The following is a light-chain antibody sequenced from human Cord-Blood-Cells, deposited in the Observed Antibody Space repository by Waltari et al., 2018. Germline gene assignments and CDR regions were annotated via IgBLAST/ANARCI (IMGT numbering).Light chain of an antibody. CDR2: KAS. Sequence: DIQMTQSPSTLSASVGDRVTINCRASQSISSWLAWYQQKPGKAPKLLIYKASSLESGVPSRFSGSGSGTEVTLTISSLQPDDFATYYCQQYNSPVYTFGQGTKLEIK. CDR1: QSISSW. V-gene: IGKV1-5*03. J-gene: IGKJ2*01. CDR3: QQYNSPVYT.